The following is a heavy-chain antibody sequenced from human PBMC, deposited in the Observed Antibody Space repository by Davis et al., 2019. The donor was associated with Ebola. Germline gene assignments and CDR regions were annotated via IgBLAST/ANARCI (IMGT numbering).Heavy chain of an antibody. CDR3: AKEAYYYDSSFDY. V-gene: IGHV3-23*01. J-gene: IGHJ4*02. CDR2: ISGSGGST. D-gene: IGHD3-22*01. Sequence: GESLKISCAASGFTFSSYAMSWVRQAPGKGLEWVSAISGSGGSTYYADSVKGRFTISRDNSKNTLYLQMNSLSAEDTAVYYCAKEAYYYDSSFDYWGQGTLVTVSS. CDR1: GFTFSSYA.